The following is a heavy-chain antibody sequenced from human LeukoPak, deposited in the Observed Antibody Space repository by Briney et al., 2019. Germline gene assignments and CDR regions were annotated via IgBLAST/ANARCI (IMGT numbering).Heavy chain of an antibody. V-gene: IGHV3-11*05. CDR2: ISGNSGDI. J-gene: IGHJ4*02. Sequence: GGSLRLSCAVSGFTFSDYYMTWVRQAPGKGLEWLSYISGNSGDINYLDSVRGRFTISRDNAKNSLYLQMNSLRVEDTAVYYCTRDPRRLDYLGQGTLVTVSS. CDR1: GFTFSDYY. CDR3: TRDPRRLDY.